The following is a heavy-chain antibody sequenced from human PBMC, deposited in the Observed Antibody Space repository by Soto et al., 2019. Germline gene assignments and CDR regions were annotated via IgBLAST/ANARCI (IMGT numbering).Heavy chain of an antibody. J-gene: IGHJ4*02. Sequence: EVHLLESGGGLVQPGGSLRLSCAASGFTFSSYVMSWVRQAPGKGLEWVSSITNGGGGAYYADSVKGRFTISRDNSKNTLYLQMNSLRAEDTAVNYCAKDCSGGSCFSGYWGQGTLVTVSS. CDR1: GFTFSSYV. CDR3: AKDCSGGSCFSGY. CDR2: ITNGGGGA. V-gene: IGHV3-23*01. D-gene: IGHD2-15*01.